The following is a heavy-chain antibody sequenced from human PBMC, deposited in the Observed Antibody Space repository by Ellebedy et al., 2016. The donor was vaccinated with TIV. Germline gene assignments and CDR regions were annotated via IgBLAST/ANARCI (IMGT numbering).Heavy chain of an antibody. V-gene: IGHV4-59*01. CDR1: GDSISSYF. Sequence: SETLSLXXTVSGDSISSYFWSWIRQPPEKGLEWIGHFYYTGSTNYNPSLKSRVTISGDTSKNQFSLELSSVTAADTAVYYCTSWGDYGGNRHLDYWGQGTPVTVAS. CDR3: TSWGDYGGNRHLDY. D-gene: IGHD4-23*01. CDR2: FYYTGST. J-gene: IGHJ4*02.